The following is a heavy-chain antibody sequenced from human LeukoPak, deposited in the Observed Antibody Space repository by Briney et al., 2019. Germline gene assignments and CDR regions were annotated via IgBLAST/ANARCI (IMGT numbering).Heavy chain of an antibody. J-gene: IGHJ4*02. V-gene: IGHV3-74*01. Sequence: PGTSLRLSCAASGFTFSNYWMHWVRQAPGKGLEWVSRINPDGSSSNYADSVKGRFTMSRDNAKSMVYLQMDGLRAEDTAVFSCVRQAVSGDSGIAYWGRGVLVTVSS. D-gene: IGHD4-17*01. CDR1: GFTFSNYW. CDR2: INPDGSSS. CDR3: VRQAVSGDSGIAY.